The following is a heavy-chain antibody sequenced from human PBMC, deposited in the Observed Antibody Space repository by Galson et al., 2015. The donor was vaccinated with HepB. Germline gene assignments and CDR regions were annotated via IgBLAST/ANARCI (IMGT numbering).Heavy chain of an antibody. CDR1: GGSISNSYYY. CDR2: IYYSGKT. V-gene: IGHV4-39*07. J-gene: IGHJ4*02. CDR3: ARAYIGDGYNSSPDY. D-gene: IGHD5-24*01. Sequence: ETLSLTCTVSGGSISNSYYYWGWVRQPPGKGLEWIGSIYYSGKTYYNLSLKSRLTISVDTSKNQFSLKVSSVTAADTAVYYCARAYIGDGYNSSPDYWGQGSLVTVSS.